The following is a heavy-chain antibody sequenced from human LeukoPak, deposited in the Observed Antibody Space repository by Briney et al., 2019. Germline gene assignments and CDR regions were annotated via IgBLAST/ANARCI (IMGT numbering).Heavy chain of an antibody. V-gene: IGHV3-30-3*01. CDR2: ISYDGSNK. CDR3: ARGDSLLRYFDWLPHDY. CDR1: GFTFSSYA. J-gene: IGHJ4*02. D-gene: IGHD3-9*01. Sequence: PGGSLILSCAASGFTFSSYAMHWVRQAPGKGLEWVAVISYDGSNKYYADSVKGRFTISRDNSKNTLYLQMNSLRAEDTAVYYCARGDSLLRYFDWLPHDYWGQGTLVTVSS.